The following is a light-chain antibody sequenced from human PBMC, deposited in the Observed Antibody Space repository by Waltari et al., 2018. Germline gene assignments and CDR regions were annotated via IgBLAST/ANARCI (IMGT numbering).Light chain of an antibody. J-gene: IGLJ2*01. CDR1: SSNIGNNY. V-gene: IGLV1-51*02. CDR3: GTWDSSLSTVI. Sequence: QSVLTQPPSVSAAPGQKVTISCSGSSSNIGNNYVSWYQHVPGTAPKLLMDERNKPASGLPDRISGSKSCTSASLGITGLQTGDEAYYYCGTWDSSLSTVIFGGGTKLTVL. CDR2: ERN.